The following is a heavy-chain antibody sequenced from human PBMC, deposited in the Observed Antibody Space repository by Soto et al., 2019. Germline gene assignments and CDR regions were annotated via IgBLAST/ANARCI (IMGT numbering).Heavy chain of an antibody. CDR2: ISLYSDDT. CDR1: GYTFSNYC. D-gene: IGHD6-19*01. V-gene: IGHV1-2*02. CDR3: ARRGTSSGWYQYYFDY. J-gene: IGHJ4*02. Sequence: ASVKVSCKASGYTFSNYCITWVRQAPVQPFEWLGWISLYSDDTNYAQKFQGRVSMTRDTSLTTAYMELHRLTSDDTAVYYCARRGTSSGWYQYYFDYWGQGTLVTVSS.